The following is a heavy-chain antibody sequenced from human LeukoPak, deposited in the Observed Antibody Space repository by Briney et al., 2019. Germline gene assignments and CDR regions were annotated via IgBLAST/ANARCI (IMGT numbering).Heavy chain of an antibody. J-gene: IGHJ4*02. CDR2: INPNSGGT. CDR1: GYTFTGYY. Sequence: ASVKVSCKASGYTFTGYYMHWVRQAPGQGLEWMGWINPNSGGTNYAQKFQGRVTMTRDTSTSTAYMELSRLRSDDTAVYYCARGPTYYYDSSGYYLDYWGQGTLVTVSS. D-gene: IGHD3-22*01. V-gene: IGHV1-2*02. CDR3: ARGPTYYYDSSGYYLDY.